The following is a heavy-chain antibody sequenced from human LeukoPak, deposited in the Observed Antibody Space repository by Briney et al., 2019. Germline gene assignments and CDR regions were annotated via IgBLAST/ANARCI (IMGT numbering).Heavy chain of an antibody. Sequence: GGSLSLSCSASGFTFNTYAMHWVRQAPGKGLEHISVISRDGGSAWYADSVNGRFVISRDNSKNTLYLQISSLRFDDTAVYYCVKDGADYGENGWFDSWGQGTLVTVSS. D-gene: IGHD4/OR15-4a*01. J-gene: IGHJ5*01. V-gene: IGHV3-64D*09. CDR1: GFTFNTYA. CDR2: ISRDGGSA. CDR3: VKDGADYGENGWFDS.